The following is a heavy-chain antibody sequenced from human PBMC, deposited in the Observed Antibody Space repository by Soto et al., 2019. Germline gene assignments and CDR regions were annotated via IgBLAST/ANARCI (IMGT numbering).Heavy chain of an antibody. D-gene: IGHD2-15*01. CDR3: ARDGRDCSGGSCYMDV. CDR2: IIPILGIA. CDR1: GGTFSSYT. V-gene: IGHV1-69*08. J-gene: IGHJ6*03. Sequence: QVQLVQSGAEVKKPGSSVKVSCKASGGTFSSYTISWVRQAPGQGLEWMGRIIPILGIANYVQKFQGRVTITADKSTSTAYMELSSLRSEDTAVYYCARDGRDCSGGSCYMDVWGKGTTVTVSS.